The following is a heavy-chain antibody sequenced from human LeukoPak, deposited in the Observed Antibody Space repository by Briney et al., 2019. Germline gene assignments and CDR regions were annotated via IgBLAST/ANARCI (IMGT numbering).Heavy chain of an antibody. V-gene: IGHV1-2*04. CDR2: INPNSGGT. CDR1: GYTFTGYY. CDR3: AREGGGGAADPINYYGMDV. J-gene: IGHJ6*02. Sequence: GASVKVSCKASGYTFTGYYMHWVRQAPGQGLEWMGWINPNSGGTNYAQKFQGWVTMTRDTSISTAYMELSRLRSDDTAVYYCAREGGGGAADPINYYGMDVWGQGTTVTVSS. D-gene: IGHD3-10*01.